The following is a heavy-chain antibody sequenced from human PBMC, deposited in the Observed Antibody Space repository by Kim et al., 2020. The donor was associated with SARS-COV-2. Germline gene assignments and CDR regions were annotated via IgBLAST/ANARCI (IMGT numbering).Heavy chain of an antibody. Sequence: GGSLRLSCAASGFTFSSYTMHWVRQAPGKGLEWVAVVWYDGSSKYYADSVKGRFTISRDNSKNTLYLQMNSLRAEDTAVYYCARDQKVTTAFDPCCQG. CDR3: ARDQKVTTAFDP. CDR2: VWYDGSSK. J-gene: IGHJ5*02. CDR1: GFTFSSYT. V-gene: IGHV3-33*01. D-gene: IGHD4-4*01.